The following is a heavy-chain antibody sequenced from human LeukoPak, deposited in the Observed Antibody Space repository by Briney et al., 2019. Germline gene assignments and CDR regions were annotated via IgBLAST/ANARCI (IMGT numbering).Heavy chain of an antibody. Sequence: GGSLRLSCAASGFTFSSYEMNWVRQAPGKGLEWVSYISSSGSTIYYTDSVKGRFTISRDNAKNSLYLQMNSLRAEDTAVYYCARVSGRYGMDFWGQGTTVTVSS. D-gene: IGHD5-12*01. J-gene: IGHJ6*02. CDR3: ARVSGRYGMDF. V-gene: IGHV3-48*03. CDR2: ISSSGSTI. CDR1: GFTFSSYE.